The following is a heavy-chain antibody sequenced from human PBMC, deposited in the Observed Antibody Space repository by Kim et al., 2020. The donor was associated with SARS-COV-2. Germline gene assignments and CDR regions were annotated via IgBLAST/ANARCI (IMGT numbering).Heavy chain of an antibody. V-gene: IGHV3-23*01. J-gene: IGHJ4*02. D-gene: IGHD2-2*01. Sequence: GGSLRLSCAASGFTFSNYAMSWVRQAPGKGLEWVAVISGSGGSTYYADSVKGRFTISRDNSKNTLYLQMNSLRAEDTAVYYCAKLLGYCSSTSCYFYFDYWGRGTLVTVSS. CDR1: GFTFSNYA. CDR2: ISGSGGST. CDR3: AKLLGYCSSTSCYFYFDY.